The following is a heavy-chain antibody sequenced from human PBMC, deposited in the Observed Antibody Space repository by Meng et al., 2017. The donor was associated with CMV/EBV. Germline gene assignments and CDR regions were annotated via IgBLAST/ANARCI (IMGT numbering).Heavy chain of an antibody. Sequence: SETLSLTCAVYGGSFSGYYWSWIRQPPGKGLEWIGEINHSGSTNYNPSLKSRVTISVDTSKNQFSLKLSSVTAADTAVYYCASSTVVTDLDYWDQGTLVTVSS. J-gene: IGHJ4*02. CDR3: ASSTVVTDLDY. V-gene: IGHV4-34*01. CDR1: GGSFSGYY. CDR2: INHSGST. D-gene: IGHD4-23*01.